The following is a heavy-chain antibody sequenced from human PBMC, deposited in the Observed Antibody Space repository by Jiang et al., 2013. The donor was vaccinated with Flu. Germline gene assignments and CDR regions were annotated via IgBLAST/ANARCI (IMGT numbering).Heavy chain of an antibody. J-gene: IGHJ4*02. CDR2: KTSGGTT. Sequence: KTSGGTTEYAASVKGRFTISRDDSKSIAYLQMSSLKTEDTALYFCARDQSSQLLWFGSPLQYWGQGTLVTVSS. D-gene: IGHD3-10*01. V-gene: IGHV3-49*02. CDR3: ARDQSSQLLWFGSPLQY.